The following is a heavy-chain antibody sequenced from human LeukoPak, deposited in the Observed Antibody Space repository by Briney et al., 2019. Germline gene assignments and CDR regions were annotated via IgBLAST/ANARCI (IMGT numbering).Heavy chain of an antibody. CDR3: ATQQGGNPAY. D-gene: IGHD1-14*01. Sequence: GGSLRLSCAASGLTFSSHWMRWVRQAPGKGLVWVSRITNDGSSTTYADSVKGRFTISRDNAKNMLYLQVNSLRAEDTAVYHCATQQGGNPAYWGQGTLVTVSS. J-gene: IGHJ4*02. CDR1: GLTFSSHW. CDR2: ITNDGSST. V-gene: IGHV3-74*01.